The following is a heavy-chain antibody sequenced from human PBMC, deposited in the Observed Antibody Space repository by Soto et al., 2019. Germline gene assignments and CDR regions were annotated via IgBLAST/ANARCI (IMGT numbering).Heavy chain of an antibody. CDR3: ARDDDSSFRSRAFDF. Sequence: EVQLVESGGGLVQPGGSLRLSCAVSGFTFSGYEMSWVRQAPGKGLEWVSYISSYADTTYYADSVKGRFTISRDNAKNSLYLQMNSLRAEDTAVYYCARDDDSSFRSRAFDFWGQGTLVTVSS. D-gene: IGHD3-22*01. J-gene: IGHJ3*01. CDR1: GFTFSGYE. V-gene: IGHV3-48*03. CDR2: ISSYADTT.